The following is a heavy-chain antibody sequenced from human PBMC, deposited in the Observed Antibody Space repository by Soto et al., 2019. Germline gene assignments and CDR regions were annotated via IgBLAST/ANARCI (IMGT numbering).Heavy chain of an antibody. D-gene: IGHD2-21*02. J-gene: IGHJ4*02. CDR1: GGSFSGYY. CDR2: INHSGST. CDR3: ARGSRRLFY. V-gene: IGHV4-34*01. Sequence: SETLSLTCAVYGGSFSGYYWSWIRQPPGKGLEWIGEINHSGSTNYNPSLKSRVTISVDTSKNQFSLKLSSVTAADTAVYYCARGSRRLFYWGQGTLVTVSS.